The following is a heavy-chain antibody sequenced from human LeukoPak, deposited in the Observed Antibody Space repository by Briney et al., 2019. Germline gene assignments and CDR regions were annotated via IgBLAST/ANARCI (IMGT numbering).Heavy chain of an antibody. Sequence: PGGSLRLSCVASGFAFETYTMHWVRQAPGQGQESVSFMSSMSSDINYADSVRDRFTISRDKPKNSLFLQMDSLRVEDTSVCFCPKGLFRGYDKYRDSWGEGTRVSV. CDR3: PKGLFRGYDKYRDS. CDR2: MSSMSSDI. J-gene: IGHJ5*01. CDR1: GFAFETYT. D-gene: IGHD5-12*01. V-gene: IGHV3-21*04.